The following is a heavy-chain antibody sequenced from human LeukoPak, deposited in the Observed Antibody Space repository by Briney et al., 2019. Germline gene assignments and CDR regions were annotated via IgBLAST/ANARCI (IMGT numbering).Heavy chain of an antibody. J-gene: IGHJ6*03. CDR3: ASTQKYAVAGRGYYYYMDV. CDR1: GFPFSAYA. V-gene: IGHV3-23*01. Sequence: GGSLRLSCVASGFPFSAYAMSWVRQAPGKGLEWVSGIRGSGETTYYAESVKGRFIIQRDNSKNTLYLQMNSLRAEDTAVYYCASTQKYAVAGRGYYYYMDVWGKGTTVTVSS. CDR2: IRGSGETT. D-gene: IGHD6-19*01.